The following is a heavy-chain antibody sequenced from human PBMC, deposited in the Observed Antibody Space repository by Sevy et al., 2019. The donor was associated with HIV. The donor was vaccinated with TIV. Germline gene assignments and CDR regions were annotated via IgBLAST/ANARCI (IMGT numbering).Heavy chain of an antibody. CDR3: ARRFYDSTGYPQYFFDH. J-gene: IGHJ4*02. CDR2: IYPDDSDV. Sequence: GESLKISCRASGYRFTSYWIAWVRQVPGKGLEWMGIIYPDDSDVGYSPSLQGQVTISVDKSISTAYLQWRSLEASDTAMYFCARRFYDSTGYPQYFFDHWGQGTLVTVSS. CDR1: GYRFTSYW. V-gene: IGHV5-51*01. D-gene: IGHD3-22*01.